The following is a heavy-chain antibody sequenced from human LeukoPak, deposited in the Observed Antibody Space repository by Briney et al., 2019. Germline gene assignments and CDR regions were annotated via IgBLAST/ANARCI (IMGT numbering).Heavy chain of an antibody. CDR1: GGSISSGDYH. CDR2: IHYSGST. D-gene: IGHD4-23*01. CDR3: AREENYGGHSVVQH. Sequence: SETLSLTCTVSGGSISSGDYHWNWIRQSPGKGLEWIGYIHYSGSTSYNPSLTSRITMSVDTSKNEFSLKVMSVAAADTAVYYCAREENYGGHSVVQHWGQGTLVTVSS. V-gene: IGHV4-30-4*01. J-gene: IGHJ1*01.